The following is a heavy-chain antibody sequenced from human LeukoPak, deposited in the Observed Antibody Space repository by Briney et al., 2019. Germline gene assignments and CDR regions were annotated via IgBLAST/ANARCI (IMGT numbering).Heavy chain of an antibody. J-gene: IGHJ4*02. CDR3: AADLFGIAVAGTDVDY. CDR2: INPSGGST. CDR1: GYTFTSYY. V-gene: IGHV1-46*01. Sequence: GASVKVSCKASGYTFTSYYMHWVRQAPGQGLEWMGIINPSGGSTSYAQKFQGRVTMTEDTSTDTAYMELSSLRSEDTAVYYCAADLFGIAVAGTDVDYWGQGTLVTVSS. D-gene: IGHD6-19*01.